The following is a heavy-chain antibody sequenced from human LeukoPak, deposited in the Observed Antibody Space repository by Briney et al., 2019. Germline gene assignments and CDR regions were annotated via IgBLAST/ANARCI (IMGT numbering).Heavy chain of an antibody. J-gene: IGHJ4*02. V-gene: IGHV3-33*01. CDR2: IWYDGTNI. D-gene: IGHD4-11*01. Sequence: GGSLRLSCAASRLILSSYGIHWVRQAPGKGLEWVAVIWYDGTNIYYGDSVKGRFSISRDNSKNTVYLQMDSLRAEDTAVYYCARDAGGAFGNYVNYFDYWGQGTLVTVSS. CDR3: ARDAGGAFGNYVNYFDY. CDR1: RLILSSYG.